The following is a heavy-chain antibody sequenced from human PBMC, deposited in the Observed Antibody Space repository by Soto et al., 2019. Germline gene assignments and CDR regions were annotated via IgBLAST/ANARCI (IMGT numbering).Heavy chain of an antibody. CDR2: ISYDGSNK. CDR1: GFTFSSYA. CDR3: ARDRYSSSFYYFVY. V-gene: IGHV3-30-3*01. J-gene: IGHJ4*02. D-gene: IGHD6-6*01. Sequence: QVQLVESGGGVVQPGRSLRLSCAASGFTFSSYAMHWVCQVPGKGLEWVAVISYDGSNKYYADSVKGRFTISKDNSKNTLYLQMNSLRAEDTAVYYCARDRYSSSFYYFVYWGQGTLVTVSS.